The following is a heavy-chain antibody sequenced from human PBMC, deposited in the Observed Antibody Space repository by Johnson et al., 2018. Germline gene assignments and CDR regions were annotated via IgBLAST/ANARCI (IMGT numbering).Heavy chain of an antibody. CDR2: IWYDGSNK. CDR3: ARDGGDCSSTSCFVTFYYYYYYGMDV. V-gene: IGHV3-33*01. Sequence: VQLVESGGGVVQPGRSLRLSCAASGFTFSSYGMHWVRQAPGKGLEWVAVIWYDGSNKYYADSVKGRFTISRDNSKNTLYLQMNSLRAEDTAVYYCARDGGDCSSTSCFVTFYYYYYYGMDVWGQGTTVTVSS. CDR1: GFTFSSYG. D-gene: IGHD2-2*01. J-gene: IGHJ6*02.